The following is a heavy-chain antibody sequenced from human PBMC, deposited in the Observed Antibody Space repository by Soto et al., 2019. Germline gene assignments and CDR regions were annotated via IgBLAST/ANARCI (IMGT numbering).Heavy chain of an antibody. D-gene: IGHD3-16*01. J-gene: IGHJ5*02. CDR3: ARQVFGDDPLPVGGSGFDP. CDR1: GGSVISGSDY. V-gene: IGHV4-61*01. CDR2: IYYSVST. Sequence: QVQLQESGPGLVKPSETLSLTCTVSGGSVISGSDYWSWIRQPPGKGLGWIGYIYYSVSTKYNPSLKSRVTISIDTSQHQFSLKLTSVTAADTAVYYCARQVFGDDPLPVGGSGFDPWGQGTLVTVSS.